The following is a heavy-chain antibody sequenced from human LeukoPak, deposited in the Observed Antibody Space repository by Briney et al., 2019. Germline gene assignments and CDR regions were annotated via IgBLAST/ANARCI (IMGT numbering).Heavy chain of an antibody. D-gene: IGHD4-17*01. J-gene: IGHJ6*03. CDR3: ARRRGGDYGMYYYYYMDV. V-gene: IGHV4-4*02. CDR2: IFHSGST. Sequence: IFHSGSTSYSPSLKSRVTISVDKSKNQFSLKLTSVTAADTAVYYCARRRGGDYGMYYYYYMDVWGKGTTVTVSS.